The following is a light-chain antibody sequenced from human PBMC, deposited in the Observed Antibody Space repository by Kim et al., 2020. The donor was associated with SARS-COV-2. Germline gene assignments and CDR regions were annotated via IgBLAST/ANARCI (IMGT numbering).Light chain of an antibody. J-gene: IGKJ2*01. CDR1: QSISSY. CDR2: AAS. CDR3: LQTDSPPHT. V-gene: IGKV1-39*01. Sequence: DIQMTQSPSSLSASVGDRVTITCRASQSISSYLNWYQQKPGKAPKLLIYAASSLPSGVPSRFSGSGSGTDFTLTISSLQPEDFATYSCLQTDSPPHTFGQGTKVEIK.